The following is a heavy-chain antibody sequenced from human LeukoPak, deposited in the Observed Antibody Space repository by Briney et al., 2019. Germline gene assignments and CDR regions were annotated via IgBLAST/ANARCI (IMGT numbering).Heavy chain of an antibody. D-gene: IGHD6-6*01. CDR3: AKDFRYSSSPKP. CDR1: GFTFSSYG. J-gene: IGHJ5*02. Sequence: GGSLRLSCAASGFTFSSYGMHWVRQAPGKGLEWVAFIRYDGSNKYYADSVKGRFTISRDNSKNTLYLQMSSLRAEDTAVYYCAKDFRYSSSPKPWGQGTLVTVSS. CDR2: IRYDGSNK. V-gene: IGHV3-30*02.